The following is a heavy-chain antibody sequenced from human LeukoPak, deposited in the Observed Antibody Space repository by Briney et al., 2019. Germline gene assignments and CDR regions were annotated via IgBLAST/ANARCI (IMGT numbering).Heavy chain of an antibody. CDR2: INPNSGGT. CDR1: GYTFTANY. D-gene: IGHD6-13*01. Sequence: ASVKVSCKASGYTFTANYIHWVRQAPGQGLEWMGWINPNSGGTNYAQRFQGKVTLTRDTSISTVYMEVSRLRYDDAAVYYCGRAPGIATIEYWGQGTLVTVSS. CDR3: GRAPGIATIEY. J-gene: IGHJ4*02. V-gene: IGHV1-2*02.